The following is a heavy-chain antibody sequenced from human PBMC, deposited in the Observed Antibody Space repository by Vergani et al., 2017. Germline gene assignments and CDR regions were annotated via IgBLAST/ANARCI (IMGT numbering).Heavy chain of an antibody. J-gene: IGHJ3*02. D-gene: IGHD7-27*01. CDR2: ISSSSSYI. Sequence: EVQLVESGGGLVKPGGSLRLSCAASGFTFSSYSMNWVRQAPGKGLEWVSSISSSSSYIYYADSVKGRFTISRDNAKNSPYLQMNSLRAEDTAVYYCARDAKNWGRDAFDIWGQGTMVTVSS. V-gene: IGHV3-21*01. CDR3: ARDAKNWGRDAFDI. CDR1: GFTFSSYS.